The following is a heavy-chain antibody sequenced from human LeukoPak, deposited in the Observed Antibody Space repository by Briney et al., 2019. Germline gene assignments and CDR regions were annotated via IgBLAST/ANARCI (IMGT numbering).Heavy chain of an antibody. D-gene: IGHD3-22*01. CDR1: GGTFSSYA. Sequence: VASVKVFCKASGGTFSSYAISWVRQAPGQGLEWMGGIIPIFGTANYAQKFQGRVTITADESTSTAYMELSSLRSEDTAVYYCARPATYYYDSSDYYFDCWGQGTLVTVSS. CDR2: IIPIFGTA. V-gene: IGHV1-69*01. CDR3: ARPATYYYDSSDYYFDC. J-gene: IGHJ4*02.